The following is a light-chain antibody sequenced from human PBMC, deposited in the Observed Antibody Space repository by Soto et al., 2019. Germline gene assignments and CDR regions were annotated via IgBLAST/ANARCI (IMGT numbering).Light chain of an antibody. J-gene: IGKJ4*01. CDR1: QSVSSN. Sequence: EIVMTQSPATLSLSPGERATLSCRASQSVSSNLAWYQQKPGQAPSLLIFGASTRATGIPARFSGSGSGTEFTLNISSLQSEDFAVYYCQQYGSSPFTFGGGTKVDIK. CDR3: QQYGSSPFT. CDR2: GAS. V-gene: IGKV3-15*01.